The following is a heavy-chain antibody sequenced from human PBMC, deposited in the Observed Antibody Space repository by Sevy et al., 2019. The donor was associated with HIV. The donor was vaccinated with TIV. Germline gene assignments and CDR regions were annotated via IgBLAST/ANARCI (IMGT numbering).Heavy chain of an antibody. Sequence: GGSLRLSCAGFGFTFSTYSMNWVRQAPGKGLEWISFISGSSNYIYYADSVKGRFTISRDNVKDSLYLQMNSLRVEDTAVYFCARDGKERDLLNYWGQGTLVTVSS. J-gene: IGHJ4*02. D-gene: IGHD1-26*01. CDR3: ARDGKERDLLNY. V-gene: IGHV3-21*01. CDR1: GFTFSTYS. CDR2: ISGSSNYI.